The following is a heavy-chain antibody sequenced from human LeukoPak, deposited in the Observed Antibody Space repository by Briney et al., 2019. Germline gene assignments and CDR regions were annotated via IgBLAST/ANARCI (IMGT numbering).Heavy chain of an antibody. CDR2: INHSGST. CDR1: CGSFSGYY. D-gene: IGHD3-10*01. V-gene: IGHV4-34*01. J-gene: IGHJ4*02. Sequence: PSETLSLTFAVYCGSFSGYYWSLIRQPPGKGLEWIGEINHSGSTNYNPSLKTRVTISVDTSKNRFSLKLSSVTAADTAVYYCARGVTMVRGVTPAYLDDYWGQGTLVTVSS. CDR3: ARGVTMVRGVTPAYLDDY.